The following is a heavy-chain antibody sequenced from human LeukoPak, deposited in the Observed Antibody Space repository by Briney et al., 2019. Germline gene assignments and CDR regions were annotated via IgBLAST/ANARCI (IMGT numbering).Heavy chain of an antibody. Sequence: PGGSLRLSCAASGFTFRTYNMHWCRQAPGKGRVGGAVIIYDSIIGRFNYDADYVKGRFTSSRDNSENTLSLQMNSLRVEDTAVYYCARGGGCISGTCSGMDVWGKGTTVTVSS. CDR3: ARGGGCISGTCSGMDV. CDR1: GFTFRTYN. V-gene: IGHV3-30*04. D-gene: IGHD3-3*02. CDR2: IIYDSIIGRFN. J-gene: IGHJ6*04.